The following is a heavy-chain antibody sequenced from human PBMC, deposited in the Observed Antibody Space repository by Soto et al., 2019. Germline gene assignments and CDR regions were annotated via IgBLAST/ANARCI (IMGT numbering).Heavy chain of an antibody. V-gene: IGHV1-24*01. D-gene: IGHD3-16*02. CDR3: GTYSLIWGSYRYTLYYFDY. J-gene: IGHJ4*02. CDR1: GYTLTELS. CDR2: FDPEDGET. Sequence: ASVKVSCKVSGYTLTELSMHWVRQAPGKGLEWMGGFDPEDGETIYAQKFQGRVTMTEDTSTDTAYMELSSLRSEDTAVYYCGTYSLIWGSYRYTLYYFDYWGQGTLVTVSS.